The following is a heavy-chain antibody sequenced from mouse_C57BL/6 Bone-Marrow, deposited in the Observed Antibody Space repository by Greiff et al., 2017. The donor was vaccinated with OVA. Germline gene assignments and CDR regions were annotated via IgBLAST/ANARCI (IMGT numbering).Heavy chain of an antibody. J-gene: IGHJ4*01. Sequence: VQLQQPGAELVKPGASVKLSCKASGYTCTSYWMHWVKQRPGQGLEWIGMIHPNSGSTNYNEKFKSKATLTVDKSSSTAYMQLSSLTSEDSAVYYCARGATVVEGDAMDYWGQGTSVTVSS. V-gene: IGHV1-64*01. CDR3: ARGATVVEGDAMDY. D-gene: IGHD1-1*01. CDR2: IHPNSGST. CDR1: GYTCTSYW.